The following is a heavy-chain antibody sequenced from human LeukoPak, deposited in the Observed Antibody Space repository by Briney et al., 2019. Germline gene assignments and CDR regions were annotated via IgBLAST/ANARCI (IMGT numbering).Heavy chain of an antibody. CDR3: ANGEKYSSSSGGFDY. J-gene: IGHJ4*02. D-gene: IGHD6-6*01. V-gene: IGHV3-30*18. CDR2: ISYDGSNK. Sequence: GGSLRLSCAASGFTFSSYGMHWVRQAPGKGLEWVAVISYDGSNKYYADSVKGRFTISRDNSKNTLYLQMNSLRAEDMAVYYCANGEKYSSSSGGFDYWGQGTLVTVSS. CDR1: GFTFSSYG.